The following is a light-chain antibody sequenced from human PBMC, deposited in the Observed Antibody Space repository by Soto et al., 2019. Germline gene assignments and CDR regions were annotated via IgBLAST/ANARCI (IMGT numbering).Light chain of an antibody. CDR3: QSYDSSPSGYV. V-gene: IGLV1-40*01. J-gene: IGLJ1*01. Sequence: QSVLTQPPSVSLAPGQRVTISCTGSGSNIGAGYDVHWYQQLPGTAPKLLIFANINRPSGVPDRFSGSKSGTSASLAITGLRAEDEADYYCQSYDSSPSGYVFGTGTKVTVL. CDR2: ANI. CDR1: GSNIGAGYD.